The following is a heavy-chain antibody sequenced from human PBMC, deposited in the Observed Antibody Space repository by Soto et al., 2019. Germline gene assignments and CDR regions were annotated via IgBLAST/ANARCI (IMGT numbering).Heavy chain of an antibody. CDR1: GYNFTTFW. V-gene: IGHV5-51*01. J-gene: IGHJ4*02. Sequence: VESLKISCKGSGYNFTTFWICCVLEMPGKGLEWMGIIYPGDSETKYSPDFEGQVTISADRSTNTAYLQWRSLRASDTAMYYCARLGFPGAIYFDSWGLGTLVTVSS. CDR2: IYPGDSET. CDR3: ARLGFPGAIYFDS.